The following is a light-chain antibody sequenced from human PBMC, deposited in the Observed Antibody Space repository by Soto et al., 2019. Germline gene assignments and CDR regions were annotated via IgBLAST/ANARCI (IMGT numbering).Light chain of an antibody. V-gene: IGLV2-14*01. Sequence: QSVLTQPASVSGSLGQSITIPCTGTSSDIGVYNYVAWYQHHPGKAPKPMLYEVSVRPSGVSNRFSGSKSGNTASLTISGLQAEDEADYYCTSSSSTVVIFGGGTQLTVL. J-gene: IGLJ7*01. CDR3: TSSSSTVVI. CDR1: SSDIGVYNY. CDR2: EVS.